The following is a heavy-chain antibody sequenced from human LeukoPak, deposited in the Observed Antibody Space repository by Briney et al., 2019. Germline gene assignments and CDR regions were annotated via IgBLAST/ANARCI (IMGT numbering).Heavy chain of an antibody. Sequence: ASVKVSCKASGYTFTSYIIHWVRQAPGQRLEWMGWINAGNANTKYSQKIQGRVTITRDTSASTAYMELSSLTSEDTAVYYCARDSSVWYNDYWGQGTLVTVSS. CDR2: INAGNANT. CDR3: ARDSSVWYNDY. V-gene: IGHV1-3*01. CDR1: GYTFTSYI. D-gene: IGHD6-19*01. J-gene: IGHJ4*02.